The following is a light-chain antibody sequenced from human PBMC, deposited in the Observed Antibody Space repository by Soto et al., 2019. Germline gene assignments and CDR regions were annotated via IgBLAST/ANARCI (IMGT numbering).Light chain of an antibody. CDR2: AAS. V-gene: IGKV1-27*01. J-gene: IGKJ1*01. CDR1: QGISNY. Sequence: DIQMTQSPSSLSASVGDRVTITCRASQGISNYLAWYQQKPGKVPKLLIYAASTLQSGVPSRFSGSGSGTDFPLTISSLQPEDVATYYFQKYNSALWTFGQGTKVEIK. CDR3: QKYNSALWT.